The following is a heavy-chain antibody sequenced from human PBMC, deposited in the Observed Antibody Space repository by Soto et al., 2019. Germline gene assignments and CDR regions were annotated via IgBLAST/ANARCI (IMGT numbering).Heavy chain of an antibody. CDR3: ARVGLFDGNKPITLEF. CDR2: INQDATRQ. D-gene: IGHD3-10*01. J-gene: IGHJ4*02. CDR1: GFTLSSYW. V-gene: IGHV3-7*03. Sequence: GGSLRLSCAASGFTLSSYWMSWVRQAPGRGLEWVANINQDATRQSFVDSVEGRFSISRDNAKNSVYLQMNNLRVDDTAVYYCARVGLFDGNKPITLEFWGQGTLVTVSS.